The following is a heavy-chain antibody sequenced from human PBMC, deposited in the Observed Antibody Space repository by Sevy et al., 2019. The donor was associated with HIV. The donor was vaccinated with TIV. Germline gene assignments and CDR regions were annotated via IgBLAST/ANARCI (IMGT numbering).Heavy chain of an antibody. V-gene: IGHV1-2*02. D-gene: IGHD3-10*01. CDR3: ATGESSPFDY. CDR2: INPQSGGT. Sequence: ASVKVSCKASGYTFTGYYFTGYYMYWVRQAPGQGPEWMGWINPQSGGTNYAQKFQGRVTMTREMSISTAYMGLSRLRSDDTAVYYCATGESSPFDYWGQGTLVTVSS. J-gene: IGHJ4*02. CDR1: GYTFTGYYFTGYY.